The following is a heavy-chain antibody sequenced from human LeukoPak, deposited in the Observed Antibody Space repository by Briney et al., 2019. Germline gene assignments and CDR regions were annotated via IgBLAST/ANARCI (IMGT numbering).Heavy chain of an antibody. J-gene: IGHJ4*02. Sequence: LSETLSLTCAVSGGSISSGGYSWSWIRQPPGKGLEWIGYIYHSGSTYYNPSLKSRVSISLDRSKNQFSLRLNSVTAADTAVYYCARDSSGFVDYWGRGTLVTVSS. D-gene: IGHD3-22*01. CDR1: GGSISSGGYS. V-gene: IGHV4-30-2*01. CDR2: IYHSGST. CDR3: ARDSSGFVDY.